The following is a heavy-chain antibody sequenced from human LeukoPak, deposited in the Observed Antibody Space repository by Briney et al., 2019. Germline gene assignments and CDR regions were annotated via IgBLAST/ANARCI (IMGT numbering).Heavy chain of an antibody. CDR3: ARDNYVWGSYRYYYYMDV. CDR2: IYTSGST. D-gene: IGHD3-16*02. J-gene: IGHJ6*03. Sequence: SSETLSLTCTVSGGSISSYYWSWIRQPAGKGLEWIGRIYTSGSTNYNPSLKSRVTMSVDTSKNQFSLKLSSVTAADTAVYYCARDNYVWGSYRYYYYMDVWGKGTTVTISS. CDR1: GGSISSYY. V-gene: IGHV4-4*07.